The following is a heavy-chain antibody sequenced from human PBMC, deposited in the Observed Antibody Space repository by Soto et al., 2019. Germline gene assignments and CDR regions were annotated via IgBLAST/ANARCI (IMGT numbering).Heavy chain of an antibody. CDR1: GFTFSTYA. CDR3: VKDRPQRTSGYCFDY. Sequence: EVQLLESGGKLVQPGGSLTLSCAASGFTFSTYAMAWVRQAPGKGLEWVSGVSASGLNTDYADPVKSRFYISRDNSKNTVFVHMNSLRAEDTALYYCVKDRPQRTSGYCFDYWCPGKPVTVSS. CDR2: VSASGLNT. V-gene: IGHV3-23*01. J-gene: IGHJ4*02. D-gene: IGHD6-25*01.